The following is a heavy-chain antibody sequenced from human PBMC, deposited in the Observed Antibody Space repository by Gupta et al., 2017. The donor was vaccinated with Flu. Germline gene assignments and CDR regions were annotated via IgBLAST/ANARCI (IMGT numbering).Heavy chain of an antibody. D-gene: IGHD1-20*01. Sequence: EVQLVESGGGVVQPGGSLRLSCAASGFTFSNYWMDWVRQVPGKGLLWVLRVSPDGSDTGHADSVRGRFTISRDNAKNTLYLQMNSLRVDDSAMYYCVAYNWKNPLVWGQGTVVTVSS. CDR1: GFTFSNYW. CDR3: VAYNWKNPLV. V-gene: IGHV3-74*01. J-gene: IGHJ3*01. CDR2: VSPDGSDT.